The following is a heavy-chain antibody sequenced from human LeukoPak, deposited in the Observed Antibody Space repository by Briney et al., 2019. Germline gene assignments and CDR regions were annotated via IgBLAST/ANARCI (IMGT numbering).Heavy chain of an antibody. CDR3: ARQLAAGNDAFDT. CDR2: IYYNENT. CDR1: GVSIYSSTYY. D-gene: IGHD2-15*01. V-gene: IGHV4-39*01. J-gene: IGHJ3*02. Sequence: PSETLSLTCTVSGVSIYSSTYYWAWIRQPPGKGLEFIGSIYYNENTYHNPSLKSRLTMSVDTSTNHFSLRLTSVTAADTAIYYCARQLAAGNDAFDTWGQGTVVTVSS.